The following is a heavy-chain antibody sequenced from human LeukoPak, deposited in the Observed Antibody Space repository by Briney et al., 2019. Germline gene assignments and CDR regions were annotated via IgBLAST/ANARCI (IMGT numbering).Heavy chain of an antibody. D-gene: IGHD1-1*01. Sequence: ASVKVSCKASGYTFTGYYMHWVRQAPGQGLEWMGWINPNSGGTNYAQKFQGRVTMTRDTSISTAYMELSRLRSDDTAVYYSAREAPRERGHSLVNWFDPWGQGTLVTVSS. CDR1: GYTFTGYY. CDR2: INPNSGGT. CDR3: AREAPRERGHSLVNWFDP. V-gene: IGHV1-2*02. J-gene: IGHJ5*02.